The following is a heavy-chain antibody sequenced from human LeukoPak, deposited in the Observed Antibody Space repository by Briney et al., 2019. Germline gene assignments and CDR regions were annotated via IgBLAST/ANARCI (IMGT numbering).Heavy chain of an antibody. CDR2: FDPEDGET. D-gene: IGHD3-22*01. Sequence: ASVTVSCKVSGYTLTELSMHWVRQAPGKGLEWMGGFDPEDGETIYAQKFQGRVTMTEDTSTDTAYMELSSLRSEDTAVYYCATDSEGSSGYSIDAFDIWGQGTMVTVSS. CDR1: GYTLTELS. CDR3: ATDSEGSSGYSIDAFDI. V-gene: IGHV1-24*01. J-gene: IGHJ3*02.